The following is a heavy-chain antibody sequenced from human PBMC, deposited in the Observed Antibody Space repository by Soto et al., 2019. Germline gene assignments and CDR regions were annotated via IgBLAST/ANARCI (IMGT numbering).Heavy chain of an antibody. Sequence: TSETLSLTCTVSGGSISSGGYYWIWIRHHPGKGLEWIGYIYYSGSTYYNPSLKSRVTISVDTSKNQFSLELSSVTAADTAVYYCARTVGYCSSTSCYAYEKYNWFDPWGQGTLVTVSS. J-gene: IGHJ5*02. CDR3: ARTVGYCSSTSCYAYEKYNWFDP. V-gene: IGHV4-31*03. CDR1: GGSISSGGYY. D-gene: IGHD2-2*01. CDR2: IYYSGST.